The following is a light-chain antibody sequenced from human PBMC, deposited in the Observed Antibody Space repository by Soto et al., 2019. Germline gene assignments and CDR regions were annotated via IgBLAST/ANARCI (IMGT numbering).Light chain of an antibody. CDR2: DVF. J-gene: IGKJ2*01. Sequence: DIQMTQSPSSRSASVGDRVTITCRASQSITYWLAWYQQKPGRAPKLLIYDVFNLQSGVPSRFSGSGSGTEFTLTISSLRPDDSATYYCQQYHSFSFTFGQGTKLEIK. V-gene: IGKV1-5*01. CDR3: QQYHSFSFT. CDR1: QSITYW.